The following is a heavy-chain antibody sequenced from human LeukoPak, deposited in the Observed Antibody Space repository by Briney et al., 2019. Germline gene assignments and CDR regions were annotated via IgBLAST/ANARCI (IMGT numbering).Heavy chain of an antibody. CDR3: AKDNPIEGVPGLGPGH. CDR1: GFTFSRHG. D-gene: IGHD2-2*01. CDR2: IQYHGSDI. V-gene: IGHV3-30*02. Sequence: GGSLRLSCAASGFTFSRHGMHWVRQAPGKGLEWVAFIQYHGSDIFYADSVKGRFTISRDNSKNTLYLQMNSLRAEDTAVYYCAKDNPIEGVPGLGPGHWGQGTLVTVSS. J-gene: IGHJ4*02.